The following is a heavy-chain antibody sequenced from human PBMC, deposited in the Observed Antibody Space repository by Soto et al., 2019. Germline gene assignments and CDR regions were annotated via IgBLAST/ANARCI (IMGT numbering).Heavy chain of an antibody. CDR1: GFRFRTRA. D-gene: IGHD1-26*01. J-gene: IGHJ5*01. V-gene: IGHV3-23*01. CDR3: TTHEEGAPWAGGFDS. CDR2: IRPGGDST. Sequence: SGGSLRLSCAASGFRFRTRAMSWVRQAPGKGLEWVASIRPGGDSTYYADSVEGRFAVSRDNSNVTLYLQMDSLRVEDTAIYYCTTHEEGAPWAGGFDSWGQGTLVTVSS.